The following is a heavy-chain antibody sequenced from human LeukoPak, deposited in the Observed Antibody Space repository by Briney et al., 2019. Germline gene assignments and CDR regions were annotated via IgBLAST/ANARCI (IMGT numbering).Heavy chain of an antibody. CDR2: IYYSGST. Sequence: SETLSLTCTVSGGSVSSGSYYWSWIRQPPGKGLEWIGYIYYSGSTNYNPSLKSRVTISVDTSKNQFSLKLSSVTAADTAVYYCASDKIAAAAMYYFDYCGQGTLVTVSS. CDR3: ASDKIAAAAMYYFDY. D-gene: IGHD6-13*01. CDR1: GGSVSSGSYY. J-gene: IGHJ4*02. V-gene: IGHV4-61*01.